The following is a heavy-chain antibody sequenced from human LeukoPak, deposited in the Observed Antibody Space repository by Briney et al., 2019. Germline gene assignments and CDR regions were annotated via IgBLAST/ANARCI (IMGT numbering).Heavy chain of an antibody. CDR3: ARDLAARRKPNYFDY. J-gene: IGHJ4*02. CDR2: INPNSGGT. Sequence: VASVKVSCEASGYTFTGYYMHWVRQAPGQGLEWMGWINPNSGGTNYAQKFQGRVTMTRDTSISTAYMELSRLRSDDTAVYYCARDLAARRKPNYFDYWGQGTLVTVSS. CDR1: GYTFTGYY. D-gene: IGHD6-6*01. V-gene: IGHV1-2*02.